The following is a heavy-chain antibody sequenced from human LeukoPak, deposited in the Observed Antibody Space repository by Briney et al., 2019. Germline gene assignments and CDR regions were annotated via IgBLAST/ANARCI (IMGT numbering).Heavy chain of an antibody. D-gene: IGHD6-19*01. V-gene: IGHV1-46*01. CDR2: INPSGGST. CDR3: ARDLGAVAGGDLFDY. CDR1: GYTFTGYY. J-gene: IGHJ4*02. Sequence: ASVKVSCTASGYTFTGYYMHWVRQAPGQGLEWMGIINPSGGSTSYAQKFQGRVTMTRDTSTSTVYMELSSLRSEDTAVYYCARDLGAVAGGDLFDYWGQGTLVTVSS.